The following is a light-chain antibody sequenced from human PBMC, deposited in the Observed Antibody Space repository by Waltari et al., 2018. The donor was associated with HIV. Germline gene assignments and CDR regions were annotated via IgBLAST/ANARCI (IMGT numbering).Light chain of an antibody. J-gene: IGKJ2*01. Sequence: DILITQSPRSLSVTPGESASVSCWSTESLFPGNKKQNHVDWYVQKAGQTPRLLIYLGSNRASGVPARFDGGGSGTNFTLRINKVAPEDVGTYYCLQGLRAPFAFGQGT. CDR1: ESLFPGNKKQN. CDR3: LQGLRAPFA. CDR2: LGS. V-gene: IGKV2-28*01.